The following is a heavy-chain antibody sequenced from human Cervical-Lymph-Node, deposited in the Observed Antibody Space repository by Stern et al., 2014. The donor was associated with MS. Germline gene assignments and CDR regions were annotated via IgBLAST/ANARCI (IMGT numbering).Heavy chain of an antibody. V-gene: IGHV4-61*02. CDR3: ARFVNTLLFDY. J-gene: IGHJ4*02. CDR2: IHASGRT. D-gene: IGHD2/OR15-2a*01. CDR1: GASISSGNYY. Sequence: VQLVESGPGLVKPSQTLSLTCTVSGASISSGNYYWSWIRQPAGKELEWIGRIHASGRTNYNPSFMCRVSLSTETPTNQMSLKLTSVTAADTAVYYCARFVNTLLFDYWGQGALVTVSA.